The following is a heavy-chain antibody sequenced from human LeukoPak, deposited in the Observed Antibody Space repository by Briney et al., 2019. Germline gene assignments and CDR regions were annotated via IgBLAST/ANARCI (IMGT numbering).Heavy chain of an antibody. V-gene: IGHV3-48*03. CDR3: AREGDGTAGGGYYYYYMDV. Sequence: PGGSLRLSCAASGFTFSSYEMHWVRQAPGKGLEWVSYISSSDSTIYYADSVKGRFTISRDNAKNSLYLQMNSLRAEDTAVYYCAREGDGTAGGGYYYYYMDVWGKGTTVTISS. CDR1: GFTFSSYE. D-gene: IGHD5-24*01. CDR2: ISSSDSTI. J-gene: IGHJ6*03.